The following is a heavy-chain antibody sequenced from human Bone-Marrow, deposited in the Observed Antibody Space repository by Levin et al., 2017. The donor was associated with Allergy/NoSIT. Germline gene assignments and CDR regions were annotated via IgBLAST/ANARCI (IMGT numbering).Heavy chain of an antibody. CDR2: ISGSGGST. J-gene: IGHJ3*02. Sequence: GGSLRLSCAASGFTFSSYAMSWVRQAPGKGLEWVSAISGSGGSTYYADSVKGRFTISRDNSKNTLYLQMNSLRAEDTAVYYCAKKGWAIFDMDDAFDIWGQGTMVTVSS. V-gene: IGHV3-23*01. CDR1: GFTFSSYA. D-gene: IGHD3-3*01. CDR3: AKKGWAIFDMDDAFDI.